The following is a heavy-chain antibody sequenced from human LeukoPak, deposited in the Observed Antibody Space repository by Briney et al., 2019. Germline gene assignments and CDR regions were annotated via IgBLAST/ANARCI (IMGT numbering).Heavy chain of an antibody. D-gene: IGHD6-13*01. V-gene: IGHV3-53*01. J-gene: IGHJ4*02. CDR3: ARGVAAAGPPDY. Sequence: PGGSLRLSCAASGFTVSSNYMSWVRQAPGKGLEWVSIIYNSGSTYYADSVKGRFTISRDNSKNTLYLQMNSLRAEDTAVYYCARGVAAAGPPDYWGQGTLVTVSS. CDR2: IYNSGST. CDR1: GFTVSSNY.